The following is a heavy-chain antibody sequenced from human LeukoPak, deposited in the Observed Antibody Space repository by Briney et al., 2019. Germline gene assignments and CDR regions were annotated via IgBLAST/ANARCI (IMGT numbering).Heavy chain of an antibody. CDR1: GSTFTGHY. CDR3: ARELESSTDGIDF. J-gene: IGHJ4*02. CDR2: INPNSGGT. Sequence: GASVKVSCKASGSTFTGHYMHWVRQAPGQGLEWMGWINPNSGGTTYAQKFQGRVTMTRDTSTSTVYMELSTLRSEDTAVYYCARELESSTDGIDFWGQGTLVTVSS. D-gene: IGHD1-1*01. V-gene: IGHV1-2*02.